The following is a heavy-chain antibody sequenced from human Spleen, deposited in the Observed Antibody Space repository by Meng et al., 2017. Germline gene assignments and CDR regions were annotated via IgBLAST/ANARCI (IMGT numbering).Heavy chain of an antibody. CDR2: ISSSSSYI. Sequence: GESLKISCAASGFTFSSYSMNWVRQAPGKGLEWVSSISSSSSYIYYADSVKGRFTISRDNAKNSLYLQMNSLRAEDTAVYYCARDGGAYYYDSYYYYGMDVWGQGTTVTGCS. J-gene: IGHJ6*02. CDR3: ARDGGAYYYDSYYYYGMDV. V-gene: IGHV3-21*01. CDR1: GFTFSSYS. D-gene: IGHD3-22*01.